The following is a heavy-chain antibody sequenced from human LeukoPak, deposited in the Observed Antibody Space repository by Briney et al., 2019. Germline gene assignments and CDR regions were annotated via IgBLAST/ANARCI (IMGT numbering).Heavy chain of an antibody. Sequence: SETLSLTCAVSGGSIRSYYCSWIRQPPGKGLEWVGYVYYSGSTSYNPSLKSRVTISVDASKNQFSLKLSSVTAADTAVYYCARHFTGPGTYTPYFGMDVWGQGTTVTVSS. J-gene: IGHJ6*02. CDR2: VYYSGST. CDR3: ARHFTGPGTYTPYFGMDV. CDR1: GGSIRSYY. D-gene: IGHD3-16*01. V-gene: IGHV4-59*08.